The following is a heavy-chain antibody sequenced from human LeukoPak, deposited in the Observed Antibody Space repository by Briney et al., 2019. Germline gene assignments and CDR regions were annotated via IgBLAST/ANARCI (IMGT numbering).Heavy chain of an antibody. CDR3: ARGLFLSGYLDAFDI. V-gene: IGHV3-53*01. CDR2: IYNDGRT. D-gene: IGHD3-22*01. J-gene: IGHJ3*02. Sequence: GRSLRLSCAASGFTFSSYAMHWVRQAPGKGLEWVSPIYNDGRTYYADSVKGRCTISRDNLKNVLYLQMNSLKVEDTALYYCARGLFLSGYLDAFDIWGQGTVVTVSS. CDR1: GFTFSSYA.